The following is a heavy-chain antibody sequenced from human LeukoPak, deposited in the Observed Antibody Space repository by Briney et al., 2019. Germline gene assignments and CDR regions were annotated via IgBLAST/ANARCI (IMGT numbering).Heavy chain of an antibody. CDR3: ARAQVVDY. CDR2: ITSSSSYI. Sequence: GGSLRLSWAASGFTFSSYTMNWVRQAPGKGLEWVSSITSSSSYISYADSVKGRFTISRDNAKNSVYLQMNSLRAEDTAVYYCARAQVVDYWGQGTLVTVSS. J-gene: IGHJ4*02. CDR1: GFTFSSYT. D-gene: IGHD2-15*01. V-gene: IGHV3-21*01.